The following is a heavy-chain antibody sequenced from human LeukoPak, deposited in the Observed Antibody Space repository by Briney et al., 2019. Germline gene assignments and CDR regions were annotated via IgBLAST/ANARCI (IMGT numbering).Heavy chain of an antibody. CDR3: ARDLRGYDSSGYGLPLDY. Sequence: GGSLRLSCAASGFTFSDYYMSWIRQAPGKGLEWVSYISSSGSTIYYADSVKGRFTISRDNAKNSLYLQMNSLRAEDTAVYYCARDLRGYDSSGYGLPLDYWGQGTLVTVSS. D-gene: IGHD3-22*01. J-gene: IGHJ4*02. CDR2: ISSSGSTI. V-gene: IGHV3-11*04. CDR1: GFTFSDYY.